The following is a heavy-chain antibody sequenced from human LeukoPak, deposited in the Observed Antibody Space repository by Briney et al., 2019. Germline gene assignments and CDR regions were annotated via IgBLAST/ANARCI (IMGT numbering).Heavy chain of an antibody. J-gene: IGHJ4*02. CDR3: ANLWSYYFDY. CDR1: GFTFSAHG. V-gene: IGHV3-23*01. Sequence: GGSLRLSCTASGFTFSAHGMSWVRQSPGEGLEWVSAISGSGSYTYYADSVKGRFTISRDNSKNTLYLQMNSLRAEDTAVYYCANLWSYYFDYWGQGTLVTVSS. CDR2: ISGSGSYT. D-gene: IGHD3-3*01.